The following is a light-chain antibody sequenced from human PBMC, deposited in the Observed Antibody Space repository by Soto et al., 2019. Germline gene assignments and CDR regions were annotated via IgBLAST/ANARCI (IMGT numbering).Light chain of an antibody. Sequence: EIVMTQSPATLSVSPGERATLSCRASQSVNSNLAWYQQKPGQAPRLLFYGASTRATGIPARFSGTGSGTDFTLTISSLQSEDFAVYYCQQSNKRPYTFGQGTKLEIK. CDR2: GAS. V-gene: IGKV3-15*01. J-gene: IGKJ2*01. CDR1: QSVNSN. CDR3: QQSNKRPYT.